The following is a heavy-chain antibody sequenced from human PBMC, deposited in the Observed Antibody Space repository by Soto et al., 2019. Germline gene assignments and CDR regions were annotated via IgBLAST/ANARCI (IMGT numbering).Heavy chain of an antibody. D-gene: IGHD2-21*02. J-gene: IGHJ4*02. Sequence: QVQLVESGGGVVQPGRSLRLSCAASGFTFSSYGMHWVRQAPGKGLEWVAVIPYDGSNKYYADSVKGRFTISRDNSKNTLYLQMNSLRAEDTAVYYCAKDGVVVTAGGADYWGQGTLVTVSS. V-gene: IGHV3-30*18. CDR2: IPYDGSNK. CDR1: GFTFSSYG. CDR3: AKDGVVVTAGGADY.